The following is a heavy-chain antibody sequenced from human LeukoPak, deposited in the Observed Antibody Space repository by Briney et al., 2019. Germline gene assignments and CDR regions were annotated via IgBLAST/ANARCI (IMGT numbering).Heavy chain of an antibody. Sequence: GGSLRLSCAASGFTFDDYAMHWVRQAPGKGLEWASGISWNSGSIGYADSVKGRFTISRDNAKNSLYLQMNSLRAEDTALYYCAKDVGGNSEDAFDIWGQGTMVTVSS. CDR3: AKDVGGNSEDAFDI. J-gene: IGHJ3*02. CDR2: ISWNSGSI. CDR1: GFTFDDYA. V-gene: IGHV3-9*01. D-gene: IGHD4-23*01.